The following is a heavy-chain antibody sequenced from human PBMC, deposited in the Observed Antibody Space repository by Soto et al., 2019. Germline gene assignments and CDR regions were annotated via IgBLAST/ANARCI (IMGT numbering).Heavy chain of an antibody. CDR2: IKQDGSEK. CDR1: GFTFSSYW. CDR3: ASGDGFMF. D-gene: IGHD3-10*02. V-gene: IGHV3-7*02. J-gene: IGHJ4*02. Sequence: EVQLVESGGGLVQPGGSLRLSCAASGFTFSSYWMSRVRPAPGKGLEWVANIKQDGSEKYYVDSVKGRFTISRDNAKNSLYLQMNSLRVEDTAVYYCASGDGFMFWGQGTLVIVSS.